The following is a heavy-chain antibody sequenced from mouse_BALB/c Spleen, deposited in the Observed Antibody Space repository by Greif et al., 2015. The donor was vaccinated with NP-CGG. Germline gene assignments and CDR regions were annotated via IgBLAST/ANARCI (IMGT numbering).Heavy chain of an antibody. D-gene: IGHD4-1*01. J-gene: IGHJ1*01. CDR2: INPSTGYT. CDR1: GYTFTSYW. V-gene: IGHV1-7*01. Sequence: VQLQQLGAELAKPGASAKMSCKASGYTFTSYWMHWVKQRPGQGLERIGYINPSTGYTEYNQKFKDKATLTADKSSSTAYMQLSSLTSEDSAVYYCATGTYFDVWGAGTTVTVSS. CDR3: ATGTYFDV.